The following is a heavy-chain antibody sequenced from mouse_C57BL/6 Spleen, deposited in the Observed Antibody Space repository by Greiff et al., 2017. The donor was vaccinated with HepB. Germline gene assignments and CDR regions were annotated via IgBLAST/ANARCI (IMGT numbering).Heavy chain of an antibody. V-gene: IGHV14-3*01. CDR1: GFNIKNTY. CDR3: ARSPIYYDYAGWFAY. D-gene: IGHD2-4*01. Sequence: EVQLQQSVAELVRPGASVKLSCTASGFNIKNTYMHWVKQRPEQGLEWIGRIDPANGNTKYAPKFQGKATITADTSSNTAYLQLSSLTSEDTAIYYFARSPIYYDYAGWFAYWGQGTLVTVSA. CDR2: IDPANGNT. J-gene: IGHJ3*01.